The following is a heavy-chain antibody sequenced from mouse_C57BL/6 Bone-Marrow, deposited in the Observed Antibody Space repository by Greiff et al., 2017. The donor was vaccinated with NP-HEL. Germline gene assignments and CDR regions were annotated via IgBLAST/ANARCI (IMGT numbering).Heavy chain of an antibody. V-gene: IGHV5-4*03. Sequence: EVMLVESGGGLVKPGGSLKLSCAASGFTFSSYAMSWVRQTPEKRLEWVATISDGGSYTYYPDNVKGRFTISRDNAKNNLYLQMSHLKSEDTAMYYCARGADITGRDYWGQGTSVTVSS. D-gene: IGHD1-1*01. CDR3: ARGADITGRDY. CDR1: GFTFSSYA. J-gene: IGHJ4*01. CDR2: ISDGGSYT.